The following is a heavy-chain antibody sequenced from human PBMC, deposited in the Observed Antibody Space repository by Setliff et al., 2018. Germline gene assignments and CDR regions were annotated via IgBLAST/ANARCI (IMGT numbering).Heavy chain of an antibody. D-gene: IGHD3-22*01. Sequence: GESLKISCKGSGNSFTNSWIGWVRQMPGKGPEWMGIIFPDDSTTRYSPSFQGHVTISADKSISTAYLQWSSLKASDTAMYYCARQGADYYDSSGYPLGAFDIWGQGTMVTVSS. V-gene: IGHV5-51*01. J-gene: IGHJ3*02. CDR2: IFPDDSTT. CDR1: GNSFTNSW. CDR3: ARQGADYYDSSGYPLGAFDI.